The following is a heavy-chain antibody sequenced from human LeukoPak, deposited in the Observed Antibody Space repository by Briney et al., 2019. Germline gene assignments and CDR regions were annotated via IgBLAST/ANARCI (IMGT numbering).Heavy chain of an antibody. J-gene: IGHJ4*02. CDR1: GFTFSDYY. D-gene: IGHD2-15*01. CDR3: AREFCSGGSCYSGFDY. CDR2: ISYDGSNK. Sequence: GGSLRLSCAASGFTFSDYYMSWIRQAPGKGLEWVAVISYDGSNKYYADSVKGRFTISRDNSKNTLYLQMNSLRAEDTAVYYCAREFCSGGSCYSGFDYWGQGTLVTVSS. V-gene: IGHV3-30*03.